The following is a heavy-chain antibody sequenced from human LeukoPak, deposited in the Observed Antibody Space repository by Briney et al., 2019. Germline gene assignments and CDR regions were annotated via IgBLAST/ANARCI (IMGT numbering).Heavy chain of an antibody. V-gene: IGHV4-39*01. CDR1: GVSISSSNSY. J-gene: IGHJ4*02. CDR3: ARGLHFRLYDSSAYYPY. Sequence: SETLSLTCTVSGVSISSSNSYWGWIRQPPGKGLEWIGSIYYSGNTYYNASLKSQVSTSIDTSKNQFSLRLTSVTAADTAVYYCARGLHFRLYDSSAYYPYWGQGTLVTVSS. D-gene: IGHD3-22*01. CDR2: IYYSGNT.